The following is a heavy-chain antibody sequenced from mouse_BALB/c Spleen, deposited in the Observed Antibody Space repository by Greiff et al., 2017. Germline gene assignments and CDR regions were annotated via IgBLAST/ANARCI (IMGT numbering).Heavy chain of an antibody. J-gene: IGHJ4*01. Sequence: QVQLKESGPGLVAPSQSLSITCTVSGFSLTGYGVNWVRQPPGKGLEWLGMLWGDGSTDYNSALKSRLSISKDNSKSQVFLKMNSLQTDDTARYYCAREYDGGRSAMDYWGQGTSVTVSS. V-gene: IGHV2-6-7*01. CDR2: LWGDGST. CDR3: AREYDGGRSAMDY. CDR1: GFSLTGYG. D-gene: IGHD2-14*01.